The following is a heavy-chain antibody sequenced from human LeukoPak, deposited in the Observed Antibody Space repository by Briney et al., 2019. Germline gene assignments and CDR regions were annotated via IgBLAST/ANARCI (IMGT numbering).Heavy chain of an antibody. D-gene: IGHD3-10*01. CDR1: GYTFTSYG. Sequence: WASVKVSCKASGYTFTSYGISWVRQAPGQGLERMGWISAYNGNTNYAQKLQGRVTMTTDTSTSTAYMELRSLRSDDTAVYYCARVGPHYGSGKLEDYWGQGTLVTVSS. J-gene: IGHJ4*02. V-gene: IGHV1-18*04. CDR3: ARVGPHYGSGKLEDY. CDR2: ISAYNGNT.